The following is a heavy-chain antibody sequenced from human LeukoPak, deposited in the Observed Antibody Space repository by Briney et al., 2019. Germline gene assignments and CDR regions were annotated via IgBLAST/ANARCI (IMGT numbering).Heavy chain of an antibody. V-gene: IGHV1-2*02. CDR1: GYTFSGFH. D-gene: IGHD6-19*01. Sequence: ASVKVSCKASGYTFSGFHVHWVRQAPGQGLEWMGWINANSGGASYAPKFQGRVTMTRDTSISTAYMDLSGLTSDDTAAYYCARDSALVSLSSGPSEIDYWGQGTLVTVFS. J-gene: IGHJ4*02. CDR2: INANSGGA. CDR3: ARDSALVSLSSGPSEIDY.